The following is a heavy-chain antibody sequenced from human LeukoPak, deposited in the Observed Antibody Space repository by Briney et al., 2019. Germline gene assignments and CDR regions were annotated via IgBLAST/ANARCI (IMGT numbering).Heavy chain of an antibody. CDR3: ARAHYDFWSGYSVGGFDP. V-gene: IGHV3-7*01. J-gene: IGHJ5*02. CDR1: GFTFSSYA. Sequence: GGSLRLSCAASGFTFSSYAMSWVRQAPGKGLEWVANIKQDGSEKYYVDSVKGRFTISRDNAKNSLYLQMNSLRAEDTAVYYCARAHYDFWSGYSVGGFDPWGQGTLVTVSS. CDR2: IKQDGSEK. D-gene: IGHD3-3*01.